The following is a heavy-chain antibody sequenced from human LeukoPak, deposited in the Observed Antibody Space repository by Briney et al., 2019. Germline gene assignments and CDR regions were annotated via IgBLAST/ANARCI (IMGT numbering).Heavy chain of an antibody. Sequence: GGSLGLSCAASGFTFSSYAMSWVRQAPGKGLEWVSGISGTGINTYYADSVKGRFTISRDNSQNRLYLQMNSLRAEDTALYYCAKTLRGGIVIVPAESFDSWGQGTLVTVSS. CDR1: GFTFSSYA. V-gene: IGHV3-23*01. CDR2: ISGTGINT. D-gene: IGHD2-2*01. J-gene: IGHJ4*02. CDR3: AKTLRGGIVIVPAESFDS.